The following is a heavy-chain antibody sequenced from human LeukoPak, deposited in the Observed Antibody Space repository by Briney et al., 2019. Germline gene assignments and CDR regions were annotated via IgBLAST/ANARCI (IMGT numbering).Heavy chain of an antibody. CDR1: RFTFSSYE. D-gene: IGHD1-26*01. V-gene: IGHV3-48*03. Sequence: PGGSLRLSCAASRFTFSSYEMNWVRQAPGKGLEWVSYISNSGSTIYYADSVKGRCTISRDNGKNSMYLQMHSLRAEDTAVYYCVRAEVGTTLTYYYYYMDVWGKGTTVTVSS. J-gene: IGHJ6*03. CDR3: VRAEVGTTLTYYYYYMDV. CDR2: ISNSGSTI.